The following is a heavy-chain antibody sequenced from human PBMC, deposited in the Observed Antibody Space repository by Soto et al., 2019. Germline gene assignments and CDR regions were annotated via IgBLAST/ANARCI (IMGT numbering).Heavy chain of an antibody. D-gene: IGHD3-10*01. CDR1: GFTFSSYA. V-gene: IGHV3-23*01. Sequence: GGSLRLSCAASGFTFSSYAMSWVRQAPGKGLEWVSAISGSGGSTYYADSVKGRFTISRDNSKNTLYLQMNSLRAEDTAVYYCAKGTWGRITMVRGVIPSGAGAFDIWGQGTMVTVSS. CDR3: AKGTWGRITMVRGVIPSGAGAFDI. J-gene: IGHJ3*02. CDR2: ISGSGGST.